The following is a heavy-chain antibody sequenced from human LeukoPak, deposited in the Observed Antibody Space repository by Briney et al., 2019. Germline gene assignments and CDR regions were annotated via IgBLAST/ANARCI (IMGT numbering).Heavy chain of an antibody. CDR3: ARDSATTLGDAFDI. CDR1: GFTVSSNY. CDR2: IYSGGST. D-gene: IGHD4-17*01. Sequence: PGGSLRLSCAASGFTVSSNYMSWVRQAPGKGLEWVSIIYSGGSTFYADSVKGRFTISRDNSKNTLYLQKNSLRAEDTAVYYCARDSATTLGDAFDIWGQGTMVTVSS. V-gene: IGHV3-53*05. J-gene: IGHJ3*02.